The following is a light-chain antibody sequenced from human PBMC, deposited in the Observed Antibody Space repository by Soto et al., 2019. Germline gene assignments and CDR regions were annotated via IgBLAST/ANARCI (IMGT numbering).Light chain of an antibody. CDR2: AAS. CDR3: ERSYSTPT. J-gene: IGKJ2*01. CDR1: QSISSY. Sequence: DIQMTQSPSSLSASGGDRVTITCRASQSISSYLNWYQQKPGKAPKRLIYAASSLQSGVPSRFSGSGSGTDFTLTISSLQPEDFSTYYCERSYSTPTFGQGTKLEIK. V-gene: IGKV1-39*01.